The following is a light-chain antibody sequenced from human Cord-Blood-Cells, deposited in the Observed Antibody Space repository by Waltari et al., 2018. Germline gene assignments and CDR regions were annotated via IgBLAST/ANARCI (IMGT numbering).Light chain of an antibody. CDR3: QQYNSYPYT. V-gene: IGKV1-5*03. CDR1: QSISSW. CDR2: KAS. J-gene: IGKJ2*01. Sequence: DIQMTQSPTTLSASVGDRVTITCRASQSISSWLAWYQQKPGKAPKLLIYKASSLESGVPSRFSGSGSGTEFTLTISSLQPDDFATYYCQQYNSYPYTFGQGTKLEIK.